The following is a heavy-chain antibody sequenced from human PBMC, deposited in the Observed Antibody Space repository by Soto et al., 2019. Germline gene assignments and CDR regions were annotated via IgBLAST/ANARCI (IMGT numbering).Heavy chain of an antibody. J-gene: IGHJ5*02. D-gene: IGHD2-15*01. CDR1: GLTVSSKY. Sequence: LRLSCAASGLTVSSKYMNWVRQAPGKGLEWVSIIWSAGLTYYADSVRGRFTIPRDISKNILFLQMNNLRAEDSAIYYCARELPPDLWGQGTLVTVSS. CDR2: IWSAGLT. CDR3: ARELPPDL. V-gene: IGHV3-53*01.